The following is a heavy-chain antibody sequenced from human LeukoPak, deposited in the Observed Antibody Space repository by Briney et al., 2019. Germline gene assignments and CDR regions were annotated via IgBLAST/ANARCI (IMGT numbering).Heavy chain of an antibody. CDR2: TKKDGSDK. D-gene: IGHD2-21*01. V-gene: IGHV3-7*03. J-gene: IGHJ4*02. Sequence: GGSLRLSCGASGFTFSTYWMSWVRQAPGKGLEWVANTKKDGSDKYYVDSVKGRFTISRDNAKNSLYLQMNSLRVEDTAVYYCVREGYFVFDFWGQGALVTVSS. CDR1: GFTFSTYW. CDR3: VREGYFVFDF.